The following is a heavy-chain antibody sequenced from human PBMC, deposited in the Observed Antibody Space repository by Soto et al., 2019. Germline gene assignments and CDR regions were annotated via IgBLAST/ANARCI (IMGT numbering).Heavy chain of an antibody. CDR3: ATNPDHVVAATPGVNYYYGMDV. CDR2: ISYDGSNK. J-gene: IGHJ6*02. CDR1: GFTFSSYG. Sequence: PGGSLRLSCAASGFTFSSYGMHWVRQAPGKGLEWVAVISYDGSNKYYADSVKGRFTISRDNSKNTLYLQMNSLRAEDTAVYYCATNPDHVVAATPGVNYYYGMDVWGQGTTVTVSS. D-gene: IGHD2-15*01. V-gene: IGHV3-30*03.